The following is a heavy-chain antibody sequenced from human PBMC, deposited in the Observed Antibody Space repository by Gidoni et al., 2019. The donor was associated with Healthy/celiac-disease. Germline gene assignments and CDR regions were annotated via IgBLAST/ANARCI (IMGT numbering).Heavy chain of an antibody. V-gene: IGHV4-34*01. J-gene: IGHJ4*02. CDR1: GGSFSGYY. CDR3: ARVAIFGVVGFDY. CDR2: VNHSGST. Sequence: QVQLQQSGAGLLKPSATLSLTCAVYGGSFSGYYWSWIRQPPGKGLEWIGEVNHSGSTNYNPSLKSRVTISVDTSKNQFSRKLSSVTAADTAVYYCARVAIFGVVGFDYWGQGTLVTVSS. D-gene: IGHD3-3*01.